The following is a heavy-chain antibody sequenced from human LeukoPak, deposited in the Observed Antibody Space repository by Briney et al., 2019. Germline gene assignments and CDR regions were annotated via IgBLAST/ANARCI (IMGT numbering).Heavy chain of an antibody. CDR1: GGSISSSNYY. V-gene: IGHV4-39*07. Sequence: SETLSLTCSVSGGSISSSNYYWGWIRQPPGKGLEWIASVYYSGSTYYNPSLKSRVTISVDTSKNQFSLKLSSVTAADTAVYYCARYRAFDIWGRGTLVTVSS. CDR2: VYYSGST. J-gene: IGHJ3*02. CDR3: ARYRAFDI.